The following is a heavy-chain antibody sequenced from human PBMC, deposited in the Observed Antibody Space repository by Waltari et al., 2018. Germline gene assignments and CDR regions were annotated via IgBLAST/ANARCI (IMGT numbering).Heavy chain of an antibody. J-gene: IGHJ6*02. CDR1: GGSISSSNW. D-gene: IGHD4-17*01. Sequence: QVQLQESGPGLVKPSGTLSLTCAVSGGSISSSNWLRWVRKPPGKGLEWIGEIYHSGRTNYNPSLKSRVTISVDKSKNQFSLKLSSVTAADTAVYYCARVEVVDDYGGDMDVWGQGTTVTVSS. CDR2: IYHSGRT. CDR3: ARVEVVDDYGGDMDV. V-gene: IGHV4-4*02.